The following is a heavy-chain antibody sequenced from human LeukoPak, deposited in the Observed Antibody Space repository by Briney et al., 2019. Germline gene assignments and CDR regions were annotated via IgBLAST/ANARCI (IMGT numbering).Heavy chain of an antibody. CDR3: ARRVYFTGWYDS. D-gene: IGHD1-1*01. V-gene: IGHV4-34*01. CDR2: INDSGST. J-gene: IGHJ5*01. CDR1: SESFSGHS. Sequence: SDTLSLTCGVNSESFSGHSWTWIRQPPGKGLEGIGEINDSGSTNHSPSLTSRVAISVDMSKGQFSLKLSSVTASGTAVYFCARRVYFTGWYDSWGQGTRVTVSS.